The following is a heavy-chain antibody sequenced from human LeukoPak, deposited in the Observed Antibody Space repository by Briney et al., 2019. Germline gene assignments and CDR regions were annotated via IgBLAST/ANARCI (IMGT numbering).Heavy chain of an antibody. J-gene: IGHJ4*02. V-gene: IGHV3-30-3*01. CDR1: GFTFSSYA. Sequence: GGSLRLSCAASGFTFSSYAMHWVRQAPGKGLEWVAVISYDGSNKYYADSVKGRFTISRDDSKNTLYLQMNSLRAEDTAVYYCARVYLGITGNDYWGQGTLATVSS. CDR2: ISYDGSNK. D-gene: IGHD1-20*01. CDR3: ARVYLGITGNDY.